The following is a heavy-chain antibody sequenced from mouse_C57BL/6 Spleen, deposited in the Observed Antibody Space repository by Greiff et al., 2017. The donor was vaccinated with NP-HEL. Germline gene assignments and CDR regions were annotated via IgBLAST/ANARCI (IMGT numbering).Heavy chain of an antibody. Sequence: VQLQQPGAELVMPGASVKLSCKASGYTFTSYWMHWVKQRPGQGLEWIGEIDPADSYTKYNQKFKGKSTLTVDTSSSTAYMQLSSLTSEDSAVYYCAKGDYGSSLAWFAYWGQGTLVTVSS. CDR3: AKGDYGSSLAWFAY. J-gene: IGHJ3*01. V-gene: IGHV1-69*01. CDR1: GYTFTSYW. CDR2: IDPADSYT. D-gene: IGHD1-1*01.